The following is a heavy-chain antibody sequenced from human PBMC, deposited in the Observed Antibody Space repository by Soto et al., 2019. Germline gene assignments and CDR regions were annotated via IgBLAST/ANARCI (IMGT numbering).Heavy chain of an antibody. CDR2: LYNSGKI. D-gene: IGHD6-6*01. J-gene: IGHJ3*02. V-gene: IGHV4-39*01. CDR1: GGYISTGSDY. Sequence: SETLSLTCTVSGGYISTGSDYWSWIRQSPGKGLEWIGSLYNSGKIYYNPSLKSRVTISVDMSTHQFSLTLSSVTAADTAVYHCARLAPAARRRDDVFDIWGQGTMVTVSS. CDR3: ARLAPAARRRDDVFDI.